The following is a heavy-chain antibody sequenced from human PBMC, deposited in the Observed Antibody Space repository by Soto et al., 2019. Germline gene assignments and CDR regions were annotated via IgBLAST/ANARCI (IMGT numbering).Heavy chain of an antibody. Sequence: QVQLVQSGTEVRKPGSSVKVSCKASGGTFSRYAISWVRQAPGQGLEWMGGIIPIFGTANYAQTFQGRVTITADESTSTASMELRSLRSEDTAVYYCAQTLGLAVSGPGRFALWGRGTLVTVTS. CDR3: AQTLGLAVSGPGRFAL. CDR2: IIPIFGTA. V-gene: IGHV1-69*12. CDR1: GGTFSRYA. D-gene: IGHD5-12*01. J-gene: IGHJ2*01.